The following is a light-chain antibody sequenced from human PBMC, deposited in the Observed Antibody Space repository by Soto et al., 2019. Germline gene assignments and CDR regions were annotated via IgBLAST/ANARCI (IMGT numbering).Light chain of an antibody. CDR1: QSVSSSY. J-gene: IGKJ1*01. CDR3: RA. CDR2: GAS. V-gene: IGKV3D-7*01. Sequence: PGERVTLSCRASQSVSSSYLTWYQQKPGQAPRLLIYGASTRATGIPARFSGSGSGTDFTLTISSLQPEDFAVYYCRAFG.